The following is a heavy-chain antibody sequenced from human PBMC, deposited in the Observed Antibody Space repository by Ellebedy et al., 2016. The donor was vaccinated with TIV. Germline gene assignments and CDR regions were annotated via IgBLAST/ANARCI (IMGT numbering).Heavy chain of an antibody. J-gene: IGHJ4*02. V-gene: IGHV3-23*01. CDR2: ISGSGGST. CDR1: GFTFSHYA. D-gene: IGHD2-8*01. Sequence: GGSLRLXCAASGFTFSHYAMLWVRQAPGKGLEWVSSISGSGGSTHYADFVEGRFTISRDNSKNTLYLQMNSLRAEDTAVYYCAKDNVVIDYWGQGTLVTVSS. CDR3: AKDNVVIDY.